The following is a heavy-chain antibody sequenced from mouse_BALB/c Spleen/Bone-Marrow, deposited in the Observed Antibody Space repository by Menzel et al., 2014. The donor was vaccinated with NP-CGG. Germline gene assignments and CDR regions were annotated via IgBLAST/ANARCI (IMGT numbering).Heavy chain of an antibody. CDR3: ARDLGREGAY. J-gene: IGHJ3*01. Sequence: QVQLQQSGAELVKPGASVKLSCKASGYTLTSYWMHWVKQRPGQGLEWIGEINPSNGRSNYNEQFKSKATLTVDKFSTTAYMQVSSLTSEDCAVYYCARDLGREGAYWGQGTLVTVSA. CDR1: GYTLTSYW. D-gene: IGHD4-1*01. CDR2: INPSNGRS. V-gene: IGHV1S81*02.